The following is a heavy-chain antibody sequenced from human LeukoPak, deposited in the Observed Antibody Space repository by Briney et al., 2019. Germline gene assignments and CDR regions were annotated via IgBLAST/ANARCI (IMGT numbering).Heavy chain of an antibody. CDR1: GGSFSGYY. V-gene: IGHV4-34*01. D-gene: IGHD3-22*01. J-gene: IGHJ4*02. Sequence: SETLSLTCAVYGGSFSGYYWSWIRQPPGKGLEWIGEINHSGSTNYNPSLKSRVTISVDTSKSQFSLKLSSVTAADTAVYYCAHSYYYDSSGYDYWGQGTLVTVSS. CDR3: AHSYYYDSSGYDY. CDR2: INHSGST.